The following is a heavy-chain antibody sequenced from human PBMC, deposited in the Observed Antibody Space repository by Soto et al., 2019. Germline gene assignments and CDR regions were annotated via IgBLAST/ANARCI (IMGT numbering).Heavy chain of an antibody. D-gene: IGHD6-6*01. V-gene: IGHV7-4-1*01. CDR2: INTNTGNP. Sequence: ASVKVSCKASGYTFTSYGISWVRQAPGQGLEWMGWINTNTGNPTYAQGFTGRFVFSLDTSVSTAYLQICSLKAEDTAVYYCAREDIAARGGVDPWGQGTLVTVSS. J-gene: IGHJ5*02. CDR3: AREDIAARGGVDP. CDR1: GYTFTSYG.